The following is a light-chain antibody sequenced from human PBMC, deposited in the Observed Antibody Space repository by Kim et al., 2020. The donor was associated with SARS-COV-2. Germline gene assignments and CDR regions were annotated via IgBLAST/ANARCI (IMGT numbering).Light chain of an antibody. CDR3: QSYNAVPRT. CDR2: AAS. J-gene: IGKJ1*01. V-gene: IGKV1-27*01. Sequence: DIQMTQSPSSLSASVGDRVTITCRASQGIDNYLAWYQQKPGRVPQLLIYAASILQSGVPSRFAGSGSGTDFTLTISRLQPEDFATYYCQSYNAVPRTFGQGTKVDIK. CDR1: QGIDNY.